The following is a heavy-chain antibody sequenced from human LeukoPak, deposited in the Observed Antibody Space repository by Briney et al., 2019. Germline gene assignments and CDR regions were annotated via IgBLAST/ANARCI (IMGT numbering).Heavy chain of an antibody. J-gene: IGHJ3*02. D-gene: IGHD4-23*01. V-gene: IGHV4-39*07. CDR3: ARDRWKTTVVTNVAFDI. CDR1: GGSISSSGYY. Sequence: SETLSLTCTVSGGSISSSGYYWGWIREPPGKGLEWLGSIYYSGSTYYNPSLKSRVTISVDTSKNQFSLKLSSVTAADTAVYYCARDRWKTTVVTNVAFDIWGQGTMVTVAS. CDR2: IYYSGST.